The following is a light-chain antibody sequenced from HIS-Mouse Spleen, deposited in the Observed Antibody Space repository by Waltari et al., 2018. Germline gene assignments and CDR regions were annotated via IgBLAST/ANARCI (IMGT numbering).Light chain of an antibody. J-gene: IGLJ3*02. V-gene: IGLV1-47*01. CDR3: AAWDDSLSGPV. CDR1: SSNIGSNY. Sequence: QSVLTQPPSASGTPGQRVTISCSGSSSNIGSNYVYWYQQLPGTAPKLLSYRNNQRPSGAPDRFSGSKSGTSASLAISGLRSEDEADYYCAAWDDSLSGPVFGGGTKLTVL. CDR2: RNN.